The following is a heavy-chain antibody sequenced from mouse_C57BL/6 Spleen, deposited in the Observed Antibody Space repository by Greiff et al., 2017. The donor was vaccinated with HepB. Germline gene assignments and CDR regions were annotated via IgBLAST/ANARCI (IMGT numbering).Heavy chain of an antibody. J-gene: IGHJ3*01. CDR2: ISDGGSYT. CDR1: GFTFSSYA. Sequence: EVKVVESGGGLVKPGGSLKLSCAASGFTFSSYAMSWVRQTPEKRLEWVATISDGGSYTYYPDNVKGRFTISRDNAKNNLYLQMSHLKSEDTAMYNCARGRLRRGAWFAYWGQGTLVTVSA. D-gene: IGHD2-4*01. CDR3: ARGRLRRGAWFAY. V-gene: IGHV5-4*03.